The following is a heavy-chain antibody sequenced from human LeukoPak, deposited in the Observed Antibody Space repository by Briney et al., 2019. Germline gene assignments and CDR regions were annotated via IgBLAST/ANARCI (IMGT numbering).Heavy chain of an antibody. CDR1: GGSISSYY. J-gene: IGHJ5*02. Sequence: PSETLSLTCTVSGGSISSYYWSWIRQPPGKGLEWIGYIYYSGSTNYNPSLKSRVTISVDTSKDQFSLKLSSVTAADTAVYYCARQDSNYDWFDPWGQGTLVTVSS. D-gene: IGHD4-11*01. V-gene: IGHV4-59*01. CDR3: ARQDSNYDWFDP. CDR2: IYYSGST.